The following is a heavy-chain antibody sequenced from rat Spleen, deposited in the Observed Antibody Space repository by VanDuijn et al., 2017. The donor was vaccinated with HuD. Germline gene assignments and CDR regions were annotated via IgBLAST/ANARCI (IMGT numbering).Heavy chain of an antibody. CDR3: ARHYNNYEGDYFDY. J-gene: IGHJ2*01. CDR2: ISYEGSST. CDR1: GFTFSDYY. Sequence: EVQLVESGGGLVQPGRSMKLSCAASGFTFSDYYMAWVRQAPKKGLEWVASISYEGSSTYYGDSVKGRFTISRDNAKSTLYLQMNSLRSEDTATYYCARHYNNYEGDYFDYWGQGVMVTVSS. D-gene: IGHD1-10*01. V-gene: IGHV5-22*01.